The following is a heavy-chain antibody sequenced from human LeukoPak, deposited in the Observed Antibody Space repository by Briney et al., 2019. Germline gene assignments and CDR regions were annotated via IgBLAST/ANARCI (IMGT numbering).Heavy chain of an antibody. Sequence: GGSLRLSCAASGFRFSSYAMSWVRQAPGKGLEWVSAISGSGVSTYYADSVKGRFTVSRDNSKNTLYLQMSSLRAEDTAVYYCAREYDDSSAAGFQHWGQGTLVTVSS. CDR1: GFRFSSYA. D-gene: IGHD3-22*01. V-gene: IGHV3-23*01. J-gene: IGHJ1*01. CDR3: AREYDDSSAAGFQH. CDR2: ISGSGVST.